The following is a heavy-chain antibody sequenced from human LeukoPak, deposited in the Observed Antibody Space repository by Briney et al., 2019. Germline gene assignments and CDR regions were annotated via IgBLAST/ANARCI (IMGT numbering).Heavy chain of an antibody. J-gene: IGHJ4*02. CDR1: GFSFSTYA. Sequence: GGSLRLSCAASGFSFSTYAMYWVRQAPGKGLDWVSTISGGGGITFYADSVKGRFTISRDNSKNTLFLQMNSLRAEDTAVYYCARDRGYSSGWGIDYWGQGTLVTVSS. D-gene: IGHD6-19*01. V-gene: IGHV3-23*01. CDR3: ARDRGYSSGWGIDY. CDR2: ISGGGGIT.